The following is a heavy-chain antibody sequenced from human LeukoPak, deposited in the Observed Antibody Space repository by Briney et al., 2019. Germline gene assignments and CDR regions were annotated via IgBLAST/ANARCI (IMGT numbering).Heavy chain of an antibody. D-gene: IGHD2-15*01. CDR2: ISSSGSTT. CDR1: GFTFSSYE. CDR3: ARDGSSSGADY. V-gene: IGHV3-48*03. Sequence: GGSLRLSCAASGFTFSSYEMNGVRQAPGKGLEWISYISSSGSTTYYADSVKGRFTISRDNAKNSLSLQMNSLRAEDTAVYYCARDGSSSGADYWGQGTLVTVSS. J-gene: IGHJ4*02.